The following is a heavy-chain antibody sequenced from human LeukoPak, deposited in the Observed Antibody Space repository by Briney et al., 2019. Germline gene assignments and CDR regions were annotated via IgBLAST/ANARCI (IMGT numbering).Heavy chain of an antibody. D-gene: IGHD4/OR15-4a*01. Sequence: SETLSLTCAISGGSISSYYWSWIRQPPGRALEWIGYIYFSGTTNYNPSLKSRVTISVDTSKNQFSLSLMSVTAADTAVYYCAREDPQTRVPEGLDVWGQGTTVTVSS. CDR3: AREDPQTRVPEGLDV. CDR1: GGSISSYY. J-gene: IGHJ6*02. CDR2: IYFSGTT. V-gene: IGHV4-59*01.